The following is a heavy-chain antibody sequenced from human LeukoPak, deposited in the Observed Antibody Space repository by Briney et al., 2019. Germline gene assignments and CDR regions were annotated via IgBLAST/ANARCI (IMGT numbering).Heavy chain of an antibody. Sequence: PSETLSLTCSVSGGSISSYYWSWIRQPPGKGLVWIGYFYYSGSTNYNPSLKSRVTISVDTSKNQLSLKLSSVTAADTAVYYCARRSSGSSGWSAFYYFDYWGQGTLVTVSS. J-gene: IGHJ4*02. CDR2: FYYSGST. CDR1: GGSISSYY. V-gene: IGHV4-59*08. CDR3: ARRSSGSSGWSAFYYFDY. D-gene: IGHD6-19*01.